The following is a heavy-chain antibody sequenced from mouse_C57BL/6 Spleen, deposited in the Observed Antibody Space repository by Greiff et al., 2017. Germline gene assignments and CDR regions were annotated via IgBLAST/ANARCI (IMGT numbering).Heavy chain of an antibody. CDR1: GYTFTSYW. J-gene: IGHJ4*01. CDR2: IDPSDSYT. V-gene: IGHV1-69*01. CDR3: AREAMDC. Sequence: QVQLKQPGAELVMPGASVKLSCKASGYTFTSYWMHWVKQRPGQGLEWIGEIDPSDSYTNYNQKFKGKSTLTVDKSSSTAYMQLSSLTSEDSAVYDCAREAMDCWGHGTSVTVSS.